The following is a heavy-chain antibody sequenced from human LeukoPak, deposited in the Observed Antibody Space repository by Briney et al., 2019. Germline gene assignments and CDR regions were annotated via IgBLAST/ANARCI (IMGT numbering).Heavy chain of an antibody. CDR2: IKGDGIST. D-gene: IGHD3-3*01. J-gene: IGHJ4*02. Sequence: GGSLRLSCAASGFDFSSNWMHWVRHAPGQGLVWVSRIKGDGISTNYADSVKGRFSISRDIAKNTLYLQMNSLRAEDTGVYYCAKDHYWSIDYWGRGTLVTVSS. V-gene: IGHV3-74*01. CDR1: GFDFSSNW. CDR3: AKDHYWSIDY.